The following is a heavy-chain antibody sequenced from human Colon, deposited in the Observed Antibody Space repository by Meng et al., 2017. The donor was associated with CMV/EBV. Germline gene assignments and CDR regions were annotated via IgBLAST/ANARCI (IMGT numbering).Heavy chain of an antibody. J-gene: IGHJ4*02. CDR2: IITISGTT. V-gene: IGHV1-69*12. D-gene: IGHD2-21*02. CDR1: KGTFISYP. Sequence: QVQPVQSGSEVKKPVSSGQVSCKATKGTFISYPISWVRQGPEQGFEWVGGIITISGTTDYAQKFQGRVTITADESTSTAYMKLSNLRSEDTAIYYCARVICGGDCYLDYWGRGTLVTVSS. CDR3: ARVICGGDCYLDY.